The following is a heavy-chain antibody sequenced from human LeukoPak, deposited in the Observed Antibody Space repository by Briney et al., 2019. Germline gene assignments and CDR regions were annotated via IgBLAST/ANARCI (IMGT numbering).Heavy chain of an antibody. CDR1: GGSFSGYY. J-gene: IGHJ4*02. CDR2: INHSGST. D-gene: IGHD2-2*01. Sequence: PSETLSLTCAVYGGSFSGYYWSWIRQPPGKGLEWIGEINHSGSTNYNPSLESRVTISVDTSKNQFSLKLSSVTAADTAVYYCARAWDIVVVPAANFDYWGQGTLVTVSS. CDR3: ARAWDIVVVPAANFDY. V-gene: IGHV4-34*01.